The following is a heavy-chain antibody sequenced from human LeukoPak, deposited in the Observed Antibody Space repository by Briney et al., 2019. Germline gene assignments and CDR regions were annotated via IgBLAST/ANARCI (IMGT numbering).Heavy chain of an antibody. CDR2: ISGSGGST. Sequence: GSLRLSCAASGFTFSSYAMSWVRQAPGKGLEWVSAISGSGGSTYYADSVKGRFTISRDNSKNTLYLQMNSLRAENTAVYYCEGGMVATSYAFGIWGQGTMVTVSS. V-gene: IGHV3-23*01. J-gene: IGHJ3*02. CDR1: GFTFSSYA. CDR3: EGGMVATSYAFGI. D-gene: IGHD5-12*01.